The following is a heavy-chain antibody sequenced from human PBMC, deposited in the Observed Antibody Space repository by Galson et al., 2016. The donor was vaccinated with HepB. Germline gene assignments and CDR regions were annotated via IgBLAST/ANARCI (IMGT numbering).Heavy chain of an antibody. V-gene: IGHV3-53*01. D-gene: IGHD2-21*01. Sequence: SLRLSCATSGFTVSTNSMSWVRQAPGRGLEWVSLIHSGGTTYYADSVKGRFTISRDNSKNTLYLHMNSLRAEDTAVYYCARDAAYCGPTTGHSGWFDPWGQGTLVTVSS. CDR2: IHSGGTT. CDR1: GFTVSTNS. J-gene: IGHJ5*02. CDR3: ARDAAYCGPTTGHSGWFDP.